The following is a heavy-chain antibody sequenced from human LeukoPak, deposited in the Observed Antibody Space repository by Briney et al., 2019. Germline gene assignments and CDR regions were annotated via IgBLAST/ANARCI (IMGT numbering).Heavy chain of an antibody. D-gene: IGHD3-22*01. CDR3: AKGYYDGSGYSYDDY. CDR1: GFTFSSYD. J-gene: IGHJ4*02. CDR2: IFTSGTT. Sequence: GGSLRLSCAASGFTFSSYDMSWVRQAPGKGLDWVSVIFTSGTTHYADSVRGRFTISRDNSKNTLYLQMNSLRAEDTAIYYCAKGYYDGSGYSYDDYWGQGALVTVSS. V-gene: IGHV3-23*05.